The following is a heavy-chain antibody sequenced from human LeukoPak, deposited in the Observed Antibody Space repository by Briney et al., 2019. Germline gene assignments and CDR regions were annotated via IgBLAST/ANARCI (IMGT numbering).Heavy chain of an antibody. J-gene: IGHJ4*02. V-gene: IGHV3-48*01. D-gene: IGHD3-3*01. Sequence: GGSLRRSCAASGFTISTYAMNWVRQAPGKGLEWVSYISSSSNTIYYADSVQGRFTISRDNANNSLYLQMNSLRAEDTAVYYCARDGYDFWSGYRTTVDFLGEGTLVTVSS. CDR2: ISSSSNTI. CDR1: GFTISTYA. CDR3: ARDGYDFWSGYRTTVDF.